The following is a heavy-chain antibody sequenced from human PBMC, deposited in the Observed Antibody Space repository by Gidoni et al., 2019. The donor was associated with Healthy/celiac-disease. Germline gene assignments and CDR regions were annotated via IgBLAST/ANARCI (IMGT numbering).Heavy chain of an antibody. D-gene: IGHD6-19*01. Sequence: GGFTISRDNSKNTLYLQMNSLRAEDTAVYYCAKDLSHPRPYSSGYYYSFGFDYWGQGTLVTVSS. J-gene: IGHJ4*02. V-gene: IGHV3-30*02. CDR3: AKDLSHPRPYSSGYYYSFGFDY.